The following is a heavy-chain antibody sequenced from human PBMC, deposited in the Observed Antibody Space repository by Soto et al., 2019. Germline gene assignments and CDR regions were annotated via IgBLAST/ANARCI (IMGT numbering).Heavy chain of an antibody. Sequence: ASETLSLTCTVSGGSTSSSLYQWVWIRQPPGKGLEWIGNVYYNGNTYYNASLKSRLTISVDTSNNQFSLRLSSVTAADTAVYYCARHPITMGRGVMESLFDPWAQGTPVPVS. D-gene: IGHD3-10*01. J-gene: IGHJ5*02. CDR2: VYYNGNT. CDR3: ARHPITMGRGVMESLFDP. CDR1: GGSTSSSLYQ. V-gene: IGHV4-39*01.